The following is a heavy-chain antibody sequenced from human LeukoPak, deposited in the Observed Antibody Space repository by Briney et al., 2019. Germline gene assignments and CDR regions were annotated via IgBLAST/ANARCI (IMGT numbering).Heavy chain of an antibody. J-gene: IGHJ4*02. Sequence: GGSLRLSCAASGFTLSNYEMNWVRQAPGKGLEWVSYISSSGSTIYYADSVKGRFTISRDNAKNSLYLQMNSLRAEDTAVYYCARDYYGSGSADYWGQGTLVTVSS. CDR3: ARDYYGSGSADY. D-gene: IGHD3-10*01. V-gene: IGHV3-48*03. CDR1: GFTLSNYE. CDR2: ISSSGSTI.